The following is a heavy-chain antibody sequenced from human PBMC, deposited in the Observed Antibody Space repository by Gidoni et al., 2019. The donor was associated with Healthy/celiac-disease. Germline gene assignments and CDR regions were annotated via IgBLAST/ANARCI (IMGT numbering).Heavy chain of an antibody. V-gene: IGHV4-38-2*01. D-gene: IGHD6-13*01. CDR1: GYSISSGYY. CDR2: IYHSGST. CDR3: ASIPGIAAANDY. Sequence: QVQLQESGPGLVKPSETLSLTCAVSGYSISSGYYWGWIRQPPGKGLEWIGSIYHSGSTYYNPSLKSRVTISVDTSKNQFSLKLSSVTAADTAVYYCASIPGIAAANDYWGQGTLVTVSS. J-gene: IGHJ4*02.